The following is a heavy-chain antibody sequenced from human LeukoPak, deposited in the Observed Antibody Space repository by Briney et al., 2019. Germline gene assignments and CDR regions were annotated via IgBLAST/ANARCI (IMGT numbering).Heavy chain of an antibody. V-gene: IGHV4-34*01. J-gene: IGHJ6*03. CDR1: GGSFSGYY. Sequence: SETLSLTCAVYGGSFSGYYWSWVRQPPGKGLEWIGEINHSGSTNYNPSLKSRVTISVDTSKNQFSLKLSSVTAADTAVYYCARSIFRGYCSGGSCPYYYYMDVWGKGTTVTVSS. D-gene: IGHD2-15*01. CDR2: INHSGST. CDR3: ARSIFRGYCSGGSCPYYYYMDV.